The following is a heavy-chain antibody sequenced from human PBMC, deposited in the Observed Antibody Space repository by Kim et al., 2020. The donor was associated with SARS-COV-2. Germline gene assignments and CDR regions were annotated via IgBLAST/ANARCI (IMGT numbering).Heavy chain of an antibody. CDR2: ISYDGSNK. Sequence: GGSLRLSCAASGFTFSSYAMHWVRQAPGKGLEWVAVISYDGSNKYYADSVKGRFTISRDNSKNTLYLQMNSLRAEDTAVYYCARDTVLLCRCMDVWGQGTTVTVSS. D-gene: IGHD3-10*01. V-gene: IGHV3-30-3*01. J-gene: IGHJ6*02. CDR1: GFTFSSYA. CDR3: ARDTVLLCRCMDV.